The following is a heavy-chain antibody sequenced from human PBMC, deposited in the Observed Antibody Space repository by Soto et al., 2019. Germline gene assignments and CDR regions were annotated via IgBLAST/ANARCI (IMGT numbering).Heavy chain of an antibody. CDR3: AKGDDYDILTGFF. CDR1: VFTFSCCY. D-gene: IGHD3-9*01. J-gene: IGHJ3*01. CDR2: ISSSGISI. V-gene: IGHV3-11*01. Sequence: PWGSRILSCAASVFTFSCCYMTWIRQAPGKGLEWVSYISSSGISIHYADSVKGRFTISRDNSKNTLYLQMNSLRAEDTAVYYCAKGDDYDILTGFFWGQGTMVTVSS.